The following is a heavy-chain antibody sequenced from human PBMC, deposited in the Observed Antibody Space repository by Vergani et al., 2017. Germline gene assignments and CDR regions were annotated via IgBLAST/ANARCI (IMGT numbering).Heavy chain of an antibody. D-gene: IGHD2-2*01. V-gene: IGHV3-9*01. CDR3: AKDITVVPAAMDV. CDR2: ISWNSGSI. J-gene: IGHJ6*04. Sequence: EVQLVESGGGLVQPGRSLSLSCAASGITFDDYAIHWVRQAPGKGLEWVSGISWNSGSIGYADSVKGRFTISRDNAKNSLYLQMNSLRAEDTALYYCAKDITVVPAAMDVWGKGTTVTVYS. CDR1: GITFDDYA.